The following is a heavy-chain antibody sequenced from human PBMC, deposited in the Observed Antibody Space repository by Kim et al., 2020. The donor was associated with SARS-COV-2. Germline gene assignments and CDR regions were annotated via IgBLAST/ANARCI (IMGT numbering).Heavy chain of an antibody. CDR2: IFWDDDK. D-gene: IGHD7-27*01. Sequence: SGPTLVNTTQTLTLTCTFSGFSLTTSGVGVGWIRQPPGRALEWLAIIFWDDDKRYNPSLRSRFTITKDTSKNQVVLTMTNMDPVDTATYYCAHRPPTGDLDHWGQGTLVTVS. V-gene: IGHV2-5*02. CDR1: GFSLTTSGVG. J-gene: IGHJ4*02. CDR3: AHRPPTGDLDH.